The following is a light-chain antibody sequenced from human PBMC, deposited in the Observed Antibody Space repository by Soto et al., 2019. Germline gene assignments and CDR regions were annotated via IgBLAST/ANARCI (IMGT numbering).Light chain of an antibody. CDR3: LQQNSYPWT. CDR2: AAS. J-gene: IGKJ1*01. CDR1: QDIRNH. V-gene: IGKV1-17*01. Sequence: DIQMTQSPSSLSASVGDRVTITCRASQDIRNHLGWYQQQPGKAPKRLIYAASSLQSGVPSRFSGSGSGTEFTLTVSSLQPEDFATYYCLQQNSYPWTFGQGTKVDIK.